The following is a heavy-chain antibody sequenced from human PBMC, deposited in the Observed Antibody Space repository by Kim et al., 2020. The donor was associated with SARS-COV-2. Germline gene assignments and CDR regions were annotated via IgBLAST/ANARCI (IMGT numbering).Heavy chain of an antibody. J-gene: IGHJ6*02. CDR1: GYTLTELS. D-gene: IGHD2-2*01. CDR2: FDPEDGET. Sequence: ASVKVSCKVSGYTLTELSMHWVRQAPGKGLEWMGGFDPEDGETIYAQKFQGRVTMTEDTSTDTAYMELSSLRSEDTAVYYCATGLGYCSSTSCYPYYYYGMDVWGQGTTVTVSS. V-gene: IGHV1-24*01. CDR3: ATGLGYCSSTSCYPYYYYGMDV.